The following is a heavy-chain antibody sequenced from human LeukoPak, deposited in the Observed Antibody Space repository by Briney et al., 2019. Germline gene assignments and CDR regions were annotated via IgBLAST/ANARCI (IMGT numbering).Heavy chain of an antibody. J-gene: IGHJ4*02. Sequence: PSETLSLTCTVSGGSISGWYWSWIRQPPGKGLEWIGYIYGSGNTNYNPSLKSRVTMSIDTSKNQFSLKLTSVTAADTATYYCARETSLAGFASGLGFNYWGQGILVTVSS. D-gene: IGHD6-19*01. CDR2: IYGSGNT. CDR1: GGSISGWY. CDR3: ARETSLAGFASGLGFNY. V-gene: IGHV4-59*01.